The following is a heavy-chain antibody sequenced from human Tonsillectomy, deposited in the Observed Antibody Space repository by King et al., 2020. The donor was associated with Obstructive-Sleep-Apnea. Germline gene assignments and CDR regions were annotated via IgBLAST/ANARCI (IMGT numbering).Heavy chain of an antibody. CDR1: GFTFSSHA. CDR3: ARMDLEAFDY. J-gene: IGHJ4*02. Sequence: VQLVESGGGVVQPGTSLRLSCTASGFTFSSHAMHWVRQAPGKGLEWVAVISYDGSKKSYADSVKGRFTISRDNSKNTVYLQMNNLRGDDTAIYYCARMDLEAFDYWGQGTLVTVSS. V-gene: IGHV3-30*04. CDR2: ISYDGSKK. D-gene: IGHD5-12*01.